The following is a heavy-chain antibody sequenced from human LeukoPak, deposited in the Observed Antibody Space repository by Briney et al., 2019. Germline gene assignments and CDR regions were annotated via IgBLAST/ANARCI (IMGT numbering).Heavy chain of an antibody. D-gene: IGHD3-10*01. Sequence: PSETLSLTCAVYSGSFSGYYWSWIRQPPGKGLEWIGYIYYSGSTNYNPSLKSRVTISVDTSKNQFSLKLSSVTAADTAVYYCAREGKDDLWGRGTLATVSS. CDR2: IYYSGST. CDR1: SGSFSGYY. J-gene: IGHJ2*01. CDR3: AREGKDDL. V-gene: IGHV4-59*01.